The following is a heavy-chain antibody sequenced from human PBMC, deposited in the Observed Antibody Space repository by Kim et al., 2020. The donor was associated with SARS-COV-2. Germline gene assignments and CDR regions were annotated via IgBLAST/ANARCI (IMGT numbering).Heavy chain of an antibody. D-gene: IGHD1-1*01. CDR2: INPSGGST. J-gene: IGHJ3*02. Sequence: ASVKVSCKASGYTFTNYYMHCVRQAPGQGLEWMGIINPSGGSTTYAQKFQGRVTMTRDTSTSTVHMELSSLRSEDTAVYYCARAQTMSGAFDIWGQGTMVTVSS. CDR3: ARAQTMSGAFDI. CDR1: GYTFTNYY. V-gene: IGHV1-46*01.